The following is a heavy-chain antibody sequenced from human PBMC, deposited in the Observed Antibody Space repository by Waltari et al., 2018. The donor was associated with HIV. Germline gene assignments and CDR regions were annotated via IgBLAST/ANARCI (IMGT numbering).Heavy chain of an antibody. D-gene: IGHD1-26*01. CDR2: IWYDGSKK. J-gene: IGHJ5*02. CDR3: ARGEGGYTYGYNWLDL. CDR1: GFGLSSSG. V-gene: IGHV3-33*01. Sequence: QVQVVESGGSLVQPGWSRRLSCAASGFGLSSSGMNWVRQAPGKGLEWVALIWYDGSKKYYGDSVKDRFTIFSDKSKNTVFLQMTRLRVEDTATYYCARGEGGYTYGYNWLDLWGQGTVVTVSS.